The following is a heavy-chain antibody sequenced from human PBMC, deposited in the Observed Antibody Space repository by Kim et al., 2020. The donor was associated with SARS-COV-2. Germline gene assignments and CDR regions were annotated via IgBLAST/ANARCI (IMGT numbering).Heavy chain of an antibody. Sequence: GGSLRLSCAASGITFSKCALTWVRQAPGKGLEWVSSLSSTGVSTYYAESVKGRFIMSGDKSKNTLYLQMNSLRADDMAVYYCATNSLAGDYDLDYWGQGTLLTVSS. V-gene: IGHV3-23*01. CDR3: ATNSLAGDYDLDY. CDR2: LSSTGVST. D-gene: IGHD4-17*01. J-gene: IGHJ4*02. CDR1: GITFSKCA.